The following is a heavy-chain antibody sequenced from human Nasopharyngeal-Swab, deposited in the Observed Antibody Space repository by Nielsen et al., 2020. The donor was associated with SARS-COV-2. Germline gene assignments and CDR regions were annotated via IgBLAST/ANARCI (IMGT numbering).Heavy chain of an antibody. CDR1: GFTFSNSW. CDR2: INEDGSGK. CDR3: ARPLSRDSTWTTEANWFDP. D-gene: IGHD6-13*01. J-gene: IGHJ5*02. Sequence: GESLKISCAASGFTFSNSWMAWIRQAPGIGLQWVANINEDGSGKSYVDSVRGRFIISRDNAKTSLYLQMNSLRAEDTALYHCARPLSRDSTWTTEANWFDPWGRGTLVTVS. V-gene: IGHV3-7*05.